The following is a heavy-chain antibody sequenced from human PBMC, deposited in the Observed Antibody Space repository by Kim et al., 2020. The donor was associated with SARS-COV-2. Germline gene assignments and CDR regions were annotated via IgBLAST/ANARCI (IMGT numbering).Heavy chain of an antibody. J-gene: IGHJ4*02. D-gene: IGHD1-1*01. V-gene: IGHV3-74*01. CDR1: GFTFRNYW. CDR2: IYPDGSGP. Sequence: GGSLRLSCAASGFTFRNYWMHWVRQAPGKGLVWVSRIYPDGSGPSYADSGKGRFTISRDNAKNMVYLQMDSLRVEDTAVYYSASRLDSRIDYWGQGTLVTVSS. CDR3: ASRLDSRIDY.